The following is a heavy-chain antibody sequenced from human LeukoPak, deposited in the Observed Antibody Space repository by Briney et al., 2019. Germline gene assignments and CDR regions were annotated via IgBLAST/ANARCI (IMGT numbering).Heavy chain of an antibody. Sequence: GGSLRLSCAASGFTFSSYGMHWVRQAPGKGLEWVAFIRYDGSNKYYADSVKGRFTISRDNSKNTLYLQMNSLRAEDTAVYYCAKSYGSGTIRLKHDYWGQGTLVTVSS. V-gene: IGHV3-30*02. CDR3: AKSYGSGTIRLKHDY. CDR1: GFTFSSYG. J-gene: IGHJ4*02. CDR2: IRYDGSNK. D-gene: IGHD3-10*01.